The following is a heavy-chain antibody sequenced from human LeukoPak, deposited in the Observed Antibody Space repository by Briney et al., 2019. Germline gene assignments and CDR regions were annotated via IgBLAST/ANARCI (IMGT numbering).Heavy chain of an antibody. CDR3: ATNYYDSSGYYSIDY. V-gene: IGHV1-18*01. Sequence: VSVKVSCKASGYTFTRYGISWVRQAPGQGLDWMGWINTYNCNTDYAQKLQGRVTMTTDTSTSTAYMELRSLRSDDTALHYCATNYYDSSGYYSIDYWGQGTLVTVSS. CDR1: GYTFTRYG. D-gene: IGHD3-22*01. J-gene: IGHJ4*02. CDR2: INTYNCNT.